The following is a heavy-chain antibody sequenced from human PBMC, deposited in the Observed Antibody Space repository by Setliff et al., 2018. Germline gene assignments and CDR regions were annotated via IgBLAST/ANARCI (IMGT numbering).Heavy chain of an antibody. Sequence: LRLSCAASGFTFSSYAMSWVRQAPGKGLEWVSVISGSGGSTYYADSVKGRFTISRDNSKNTLYLQMNSLRAEDTAVYYCAKNGFGVVALGVNNWFDPWGQGTLVTVSS. CDR1: GFTFSSYA. CDR2: ISGSGGST. D-gene: IGHD3-10*01. J-gene: IGHJ5*02. CDR3: AKNGFGVVALGVNNWFDP. V-gene: IGHV3-23*01.